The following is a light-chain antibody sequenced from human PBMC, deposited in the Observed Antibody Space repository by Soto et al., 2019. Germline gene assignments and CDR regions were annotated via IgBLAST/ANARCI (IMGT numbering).Light chain of an antibody. CDR1: KSVSNNY. J-gene: IGKJ1*01. Sequence: EILLTQSPGTLSLSPGERATLSCGASKSVSNNYLAWYKQKPGQAPRLLIYGASNRATGIPDRLSGSGSGTEFTLTISRLEPEDFAVYYCQQYGSSGTFGHGTKVDIK. CDR3: QQYGSSGT. CDR2: GAS. V-gene: IGKV3-20*01.